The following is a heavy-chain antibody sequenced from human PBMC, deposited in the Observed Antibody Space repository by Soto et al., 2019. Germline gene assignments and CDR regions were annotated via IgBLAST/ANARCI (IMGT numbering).Heavy chain of an antibody. J-gene: IGHJ6*02. V-gene: IGHV4-34*01. D-gene: IGHD3-10*01. CDR1: SGSFSGYY. Sequence: QVQLQQWGAGLLKPSETLSLTCAVYSGSFSGYYWSWIRQPPGQGLEWIGEIINSGSTKYNPSLRSRVTISVDTSKNQFSLRLISVTAADTAVFYCARGFGTLVRGIIREYSGMDVWGQGTTVTVSS. CDR3: ARGFGTLVRGIIREYSGMDV. CDR2: IINSGST.